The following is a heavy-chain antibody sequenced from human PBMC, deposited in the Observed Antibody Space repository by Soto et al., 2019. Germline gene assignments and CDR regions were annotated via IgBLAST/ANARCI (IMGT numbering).Heavy chain of an antibody. CDR3: ARVATAMTYDF. V-gene: IGHV3-30*04. D-gene: IGHD2-21*02. CDR1: GFSLSTNT. Sequence: GGSLRLSCAASGFSLSTNTMHWVRQVPGKGLEWVASISNDGRRKYYADFVKGRFTISRDAANNILYLEMNSLRAEDTSLYYCARVATAMTYDFWGQGTQVTVSS. CDR2: ISNDGRRK. J-gene: IGHJ4*02.